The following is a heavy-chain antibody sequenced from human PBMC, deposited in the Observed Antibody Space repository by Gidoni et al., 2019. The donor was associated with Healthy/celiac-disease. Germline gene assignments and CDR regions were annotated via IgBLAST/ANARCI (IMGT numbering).Heavy chain of an antibody. J-gene: IGHJ4*02. D-gene: IGHD3-10*01. CDR2: ISGSGGST. CDR1: GFNFSSYA. CDR3: AKVEGDYYGSGSSFDY. Sequence: EVQLLESGGGLVQPGGSLRLSCAASGFNFSSYAMGWVRQAPGKGLEWVSAISGSGGSTYYADSVKGRFTISRDNSKNTLYLQMNSLRAEDTAVYYCAKVEGDYYGSGSSFDYWGQGTLVTVSS. V-gene: IGHV3-23*01.